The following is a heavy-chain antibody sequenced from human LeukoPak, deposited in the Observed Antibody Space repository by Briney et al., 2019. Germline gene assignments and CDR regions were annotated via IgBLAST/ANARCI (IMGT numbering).Heavy chain of an antibody. CDR3: ARDVPSPYYYDSSGYQT. CDR2: VYYSGRT. J-gene: IGHJ4*02. CDR1: GGSVSSNTYY. Sequence: SETLSLTCTVSGGSVSSNTYYWNWIRKSPGKGLEWVGFVYYSGRTKYNPSLKSRVTISVDTSKNQFSLKLSSVTAADTAVYYCARDVPSPYYYDSSGYQTWGQGTLVTVSS. V-gene: IGHV4-61*01. D-gene: IGHD3-22*01.